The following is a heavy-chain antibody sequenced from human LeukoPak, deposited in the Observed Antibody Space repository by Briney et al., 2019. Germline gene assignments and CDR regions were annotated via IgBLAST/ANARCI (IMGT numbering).Heavy chain of an antibody. CDR1: GGSISSSSYY. V-gene: IGHV4-61*02. D-gene: IGHD3-10*01. J-gene: IGHJ6*03. CDR2: IYTSGST. Sequence: SETLSLTCTVSGGSISSSSYYWSWIRQPAGKGLEWIGRIYTSGSTNYNPSLKSRVTMSVDTSKNQFSLKLSSVTAADTAVYYCARDRGSRGDYYYYMDVWGKGTTVTVSS. CDR3: ARDRGSRGDYYYYMDV.